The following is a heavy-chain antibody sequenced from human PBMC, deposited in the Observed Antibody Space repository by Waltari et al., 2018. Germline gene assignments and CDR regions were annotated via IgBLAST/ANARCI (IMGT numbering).Heavy chain of an antibody. CDR3: ARGVVRGPQDAFDI. V-gene: IGHV4-59*13. D-gene: IGHD3-10*01. J-gene: IGHJ3*02. CDR2: IYYSGST. Sequence: QVQLQESGPGLGKPSETLSLTCTVSGGSISSYYWSWIRQPPWKGLEWIGYIYYSGSTNTNPALRRRVTISGDTSKTQFPRKLSAVTAADTAVYYCARGVVRGPQDAFDIWGQGTMVTVSS. CDR1: GGSISSYY.